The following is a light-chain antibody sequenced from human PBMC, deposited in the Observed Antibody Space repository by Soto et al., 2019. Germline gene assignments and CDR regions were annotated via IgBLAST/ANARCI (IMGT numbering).Light chain of an antibody. V-gene: IGKV3-20*01. J-gene: IGKJ5*01. CDR1: QYIGSN. Sequence: EIVMTQSPATLSVSPGERATLSCRASQYIGSNLAWYQQKPGQAPRLLIYGASTRATGIPDTFSGSGSGTDFTLTISRLEPEDFAVYYCQRHGSSPRGITFGQGTRLEIK. CDR3: QRHGSSPRGIT. CDR2: GAS.